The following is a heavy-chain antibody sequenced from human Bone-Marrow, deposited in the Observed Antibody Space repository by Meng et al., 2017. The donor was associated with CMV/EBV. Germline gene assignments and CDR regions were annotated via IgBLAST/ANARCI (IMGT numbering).Heavy chain of an antibody. Sequence: SVKVSCKASGGTFSSYTISWVRQAPGQGLEWMGRIIPILGIANYAQKFQGRVTITADKSTSTAYMELSSLRSEDTAVYYCAIGGNSDGCFGYWAQGTLVTVSS. CDR3: AIGGNSDGCFGY. CDR1: GGTFSSYT. V-gene: IGHV1-69*02. J-gene: IGHJ4*02. D-gene: IGHD4-23*01. CDR2: IIPILGIA.